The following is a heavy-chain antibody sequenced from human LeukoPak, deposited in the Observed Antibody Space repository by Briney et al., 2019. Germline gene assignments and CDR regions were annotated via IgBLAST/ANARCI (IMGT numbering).Heavy chain of an antibody. CDR3: ARGSETYYDFWSGSSFDY. D-gene: IGHD3-3*01. CDR2: INPNNGAT. CDR1: GYSFTGYY. J-gene: IGHJ4*02. V-gene: IGHV1-2*02. Sequence: ASVKVSCKASGYSFTGYYIHWVRQAPGQGLDWMGWINPNNGATKYAQKFQGGVTMTRDTSISRAYMELTRLRSDDTAVYYCARGSETYYDFWSGSSFDYWGQGTLVTVSS.